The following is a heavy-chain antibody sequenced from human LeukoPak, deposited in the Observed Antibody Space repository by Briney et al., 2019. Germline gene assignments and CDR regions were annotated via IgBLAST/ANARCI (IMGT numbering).Heavy chain of an antibody. V-gene: IGHV4-38-2*02. CDR3: ARWNGAFDI. CDR2: IYDIYDSGST. J-gene: IGHJ3*02. D-gene: IGHD1-1*01. Sequence: SETLSLTCTVSGYSISSGYYWGWIRQPPGKGLEWIGYIYDIYDSGSTNYNPSLKSRVTISLDTSKIRFSLKLSSVTAADTAVYYCARWNGAFDIWGQGTVVTVSS. CDR1: GYSISSGYY.